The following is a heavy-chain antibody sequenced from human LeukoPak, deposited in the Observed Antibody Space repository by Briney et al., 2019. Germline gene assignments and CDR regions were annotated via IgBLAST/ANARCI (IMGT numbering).Heavy chain of an antibody. J-gene: IGHJ4*02. CDR2: ISGSGGST. D-gene: IGHD6-19*01. CDR3: TTDSTTSVAGIFDS. Sequence: PGGSLRLSCAASGFTFSSYAMSWVRQAPGKGLEWVSAISGSGGSTYYADSVKGRFAISRDSSKNTPYLQMSSLRAEDTAVYYCTTDSTTSVAGIFDSWGQGTLVTVSS. V-gene: IGHV3-23*01. CDR1: GFTFSSYA.